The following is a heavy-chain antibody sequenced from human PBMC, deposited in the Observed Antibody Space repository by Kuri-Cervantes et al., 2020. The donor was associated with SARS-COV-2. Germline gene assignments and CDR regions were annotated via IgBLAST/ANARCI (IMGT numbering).Heavy chain of an antibody. CDR1: GFTFSNAW. J-gene: IGHJ4*02. CDR2: IKSRTDGGTT. CDR3: TRSWHTYYFDY. Sequence: GGSLRLSCAASGFTFSNAWMSWVRQAPGKGLEWVGRIKSRTDGGTTDYAAPVKGRFTISRDDSKNTLYLQMNSPKTEDTAVYYCTRSWHTYYFDYWGQGTLVTVSS. V-gene: IGHV3-15*01. D-gene: IGHD6-13*01.